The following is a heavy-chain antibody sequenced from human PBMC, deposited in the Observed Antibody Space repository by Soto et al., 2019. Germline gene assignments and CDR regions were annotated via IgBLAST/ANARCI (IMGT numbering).Heavy chain of an antibody. CDR3: ARGATMVRGVIFV. J-gene: IGHJ4*02. Sequence: SETLSLTSTVSGGNIIRSSYYWGWIRQPPGKGLEWIGRIYYSGSTHYNPSLKSRVTISADTSNNQFSLRLSSVTAADTAVYYCARGATMVRGVIFVWGQGTLVTVSS. V-gene: IGHV4-39*07. D-gene: IGHD3-10*01. CDR1: GGNIIRSSYY. CDR2: IYYSGST.